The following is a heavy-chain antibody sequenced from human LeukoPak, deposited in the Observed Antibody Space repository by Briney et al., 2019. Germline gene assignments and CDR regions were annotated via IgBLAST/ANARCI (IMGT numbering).Heavy chain of an antibody. J-gene: IGHJ4*02. V-gene: IGHV3-30*18. Sequence: GGSLRLSCAASGFTFSSYGMHWVRQAPGKGLEWVAVISYDGSNKYYADSVKGRFTISRDNSKNTLYLQMNSLRAEDTAVYYCAKDAPSSSNFDYWGQGTLVTVSS. D-gene: IGHD6-6*01. CDR3: AKDAPSSSNFDY. CDR2: ISYDGSNK. CDR1: GFTFSSYG.